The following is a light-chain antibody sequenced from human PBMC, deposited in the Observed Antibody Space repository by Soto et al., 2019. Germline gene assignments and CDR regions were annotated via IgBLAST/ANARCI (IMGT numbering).Light chain of an antibody. CDR3: CSYAGWSTWI. J-gene: IGLJ2*01. CDR2: EVN. V-gene: IGLV2-23*02. CDR1: SSDVGNYNF. Sequence: QSALTQPASVSGSPGQSITISCTGTSSDVGNYNFVSWYQHHPGKAPKPLIYEVNKRPSGVSTRFSASKSGNTASLTIFGLQADDEADYYCCSYAGWSTWIFGGGTKLTAL.